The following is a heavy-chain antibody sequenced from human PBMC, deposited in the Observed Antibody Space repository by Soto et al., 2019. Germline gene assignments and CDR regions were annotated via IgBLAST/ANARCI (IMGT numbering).Heavy chain of an antibody. V-gene: IGHV1-58*01. CDR3: AADWYGSGSYYNY. D-gene: IGHD3-10*01. CDR2: IVVGSGNT. Sequence: SVKVSCKASGFTFTSSAVQWVRQARGQRLEWIGWIVVGSGNTNYAQKFQERVTITRDMSTSTAYMELSSLRSEDTAVYYCAADWYGSGSYYNYWGQGTLVTVSS. CDR1: GFTFTSSA. J-gene: IGHJ4*02.